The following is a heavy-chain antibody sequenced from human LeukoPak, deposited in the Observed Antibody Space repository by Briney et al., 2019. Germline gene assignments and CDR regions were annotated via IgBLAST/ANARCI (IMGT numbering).Heavy chain of an antibody. D-gene: IGHD5-12*01. CDR2: ISSSSSYI. V-gene: IGHV3-21*01. CDR1: GFTFSSYS. CDR3: ARDGGYSGYDPLYFDY. Sequence: GGSLRLSCAASGFTFSSYSMNWVRQAPGKGLEWVSSISSSSSYIYYADSVKGRFTISRDNAKNSLYLQMYSLRAEDTAVYYCARDGGYSGYDPLYFDYWGQGTLVTVSS. J-gene: IGHJ4*02.